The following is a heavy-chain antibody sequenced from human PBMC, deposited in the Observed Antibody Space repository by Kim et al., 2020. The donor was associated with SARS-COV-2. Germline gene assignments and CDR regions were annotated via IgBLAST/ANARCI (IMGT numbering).Heavy chain of an antibody. CDR2: IYPGDSDT. CDR1: GYSFTSYW. J-gene: IGHJ5*02. V-gene: IGHV5-51*01. CDR3: ARRGGGCSGGSCYSENWFDP. D-gene: IGHD2-15*01. Sequence: GESLKISCKGSGYSFTSYWIGWVRQMPGKGLEWMGIIYPGDSDTRYSPSFQGQVTISADKSISTAYLQWSSLKASDTAMYYCARRGGGCSGGSCYSENWFDPWGQGTLVTVSS.